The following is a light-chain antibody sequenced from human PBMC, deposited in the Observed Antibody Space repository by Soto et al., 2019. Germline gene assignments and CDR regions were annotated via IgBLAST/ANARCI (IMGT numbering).Light chain of an antibody. V-gene: IGLV2-8*01. Sequence: SVLTQPPSASGSPGQAVTISCNGTSRDVGAYNYVSWYQQHAGKAPKLVIYEVTKRPSGVPDRFSGSKSANTASLTVSGLQAEDEADYYCSSYASSNTWVFGGGTKLTVL. CDR1: SRDVGAYNY. J-gene: IGLJ3*02. CDR3: SSYASSNTWV. CDR2: EVT.